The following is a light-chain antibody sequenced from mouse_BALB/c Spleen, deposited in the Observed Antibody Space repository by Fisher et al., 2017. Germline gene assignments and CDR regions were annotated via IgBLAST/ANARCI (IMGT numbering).Light chain of an antibody. CDR1: SSVSSSY. CDR3: QQFTSSPFT. CDR2: STS. Sequence: TQSTAIMSASLGERVTMTCTASSSVSSSYLHWYQQKPGSSPKLWIYSTSNLASGVPARSSGSGSGTSYSLTISSMEAEDAATYYCQQFTSSPFTFGSGTKLEIK. V-gene: IGKV4-74*01. J-gene: IGKJ4*01.